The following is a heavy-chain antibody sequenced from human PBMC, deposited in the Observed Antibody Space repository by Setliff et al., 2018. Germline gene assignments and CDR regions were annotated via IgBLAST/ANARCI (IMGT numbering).Heavy chain of an antibody. J-gene: IGHJ4*02. D-gene: IGHD5-12*01. CDR1: GGTFSSYA. CDR2: IIPIFGTA. CDR3: ATFRRDGYNRDY. V-gene: IGHV1-69*05. Sequence: ASVKVSCKASGGTFSSYAISWVRQAPGQGLEWMGGIIPIFGTANYAQKFQGRVTITTDESTSTAYMELSSLRSEDTAVYYCATFRRDGYNRDYWGQGTLVTVPQ.